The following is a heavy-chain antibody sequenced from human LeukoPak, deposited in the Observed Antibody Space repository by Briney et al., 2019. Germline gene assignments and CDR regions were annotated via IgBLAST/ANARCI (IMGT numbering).Heavy chain of an antibody. V-gene: IGHV3-53*01. CDR1: GFTVSSNY. Sequence: PGGSLRLSCAASGFTVSSNYMSWVRQAPGKGLEWVSVIYSGGSTYYADSVKGRFTISGDNSKNTLYLQMNSLRAEDTAVYYCARDQFGHDAFDIWGQGTMVTVSS. CDR3: ARDQFGHDAFDI. J-gene: IGHJ3*02. CDR2: IYSGGST. D-gene: IGHD3-10*01.